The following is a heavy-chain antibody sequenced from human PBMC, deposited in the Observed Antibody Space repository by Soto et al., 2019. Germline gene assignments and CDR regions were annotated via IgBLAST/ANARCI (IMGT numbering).Heavy chain of an antibody. Sequence: EVQLLESGGGLVQPGGSLRLSCAASGFTFSSYAMNWVRQAPGQGLEWVSTVSDSGGSTYYADSVQGLFTISRDNSKNTLFLHMNSLGAEDTAIYYCARTIVGGVVHAFDFWGQGTLVTVSS. V-gene: IGHV3-23*01. D-gene: IGHD1-26*01. CDR2: VSDSGGST. CDR1: GFTFSSYA. CDR3: ARTIVGGVVHAFDF. J-gene: IGHJ4*02.